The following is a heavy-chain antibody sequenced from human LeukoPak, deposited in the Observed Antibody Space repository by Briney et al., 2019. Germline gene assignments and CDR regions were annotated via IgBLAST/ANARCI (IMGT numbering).Heavy chain of an antibody. D-gene: IGHD3-3*01. V-gene: IGHV3-21*01. Sequence: PGGSLRLSCAASGFTFRSYSMNWARQAPGKGLEWVSSISSSSSYIYYADSMEGRITISRDNAKNSLYLQMNSLRAEDAAVYYCARAERFLEWDDAFDIWGQGTMVTVSS. CDR2: ISSSSSYI. CDR1: GFTFRSYS. J-gene: IGHJ3*02. CDR3: ARAERFLEWDDAFDI.